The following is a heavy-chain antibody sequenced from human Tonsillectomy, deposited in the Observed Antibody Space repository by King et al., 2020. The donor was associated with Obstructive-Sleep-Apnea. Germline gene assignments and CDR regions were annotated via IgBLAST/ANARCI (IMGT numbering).Heavy chain of an antibody. CDR1: NGTISSPNYY. V-gene: IGHV4-31*03. Sequence: QLQESGPGLVKPSQTLSLTCTVSNGTISSPNYYWRWIRQHPGEGLEWIGHIYYTGSTYYNPSLKSRVVIAVDTSKNQISMKLSSVIVAATAVYYCARDPFFGVADTQWGQGTLVTVSA. D-gene: IGHD3-3*01. CDR2: IYYTGST. CDR3: ARDPFFGVADTQ. J-gene: IGHJ4*02.